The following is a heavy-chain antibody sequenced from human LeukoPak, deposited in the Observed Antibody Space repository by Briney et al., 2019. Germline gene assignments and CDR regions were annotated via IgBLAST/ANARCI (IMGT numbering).Heavy chain of an antibody. V-gene: IGHV1-8*03. D-gene: IGHD2-2*01. CDR2: MNPNSGNT. Sequence: GASVKVSCKASGYTFTSYDINWVRQATGQGLEWMGWMNPNSGNTGYAQKFQGRVTINRNTSISTAYMELSSLRSEDTAVYYCARGFYCSSTSCYYWFDPWGQGTLVTVSS. CDR1: GYTFTSYD. CDR3: ARGFYCSSTSCYYWFDP. J-gene: IGHJ5*02.